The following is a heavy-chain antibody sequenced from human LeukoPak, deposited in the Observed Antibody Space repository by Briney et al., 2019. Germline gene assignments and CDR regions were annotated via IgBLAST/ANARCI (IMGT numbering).Heavy chain of an antibody. CDR1: GFTFRAYG. V-gene: IGHV3-30*18. CDR3: AKEGDISSSWYLSNYFDY. D-gene: IGHD6-13*01. CDR2: ISYDGSNT. Sequence: GRSLRLSCAASGFTFRAYGMHWVRQAPGKGLEWVAIISYDGSNTYYADSVKGRFTISRDNSKNTLYLQVDSLRAEDTAVYYCAKEGDISSSWYLSNYFDYWGQETLVTVSS. J-gene: IGHJ4*02.